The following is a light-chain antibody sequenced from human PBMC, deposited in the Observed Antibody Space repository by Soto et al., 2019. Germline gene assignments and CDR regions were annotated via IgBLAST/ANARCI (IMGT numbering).Light chain of an antibody. CDR3: QQGYTTRWT. CDR2: ATS. V-gene: IGKV1-39*01. J-gene: IGKJ1*01. CDR1: QNIRSY. Sequence: DIPMTQSPTSLPASVGDTITITCRASQNIRSYLKWYQQKPGKAPDLLIYATSILQTGIPSRFSGSGTGTDFTLTINGLRPEDFATYFCQQGYTTRWTFGQGTKVEVK.